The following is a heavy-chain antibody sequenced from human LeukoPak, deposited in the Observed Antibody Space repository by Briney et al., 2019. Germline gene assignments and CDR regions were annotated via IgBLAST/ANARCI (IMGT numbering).Heavy chain of an antibody. J-gene: IGHJ4*02. Sequence: GGSLRLSCAASGFTFSSYEMNWVRQAPGKGLEWVSRINSDGSSTSYADSVKGRFTISRDNAKNTLYLQMNSLRAEDTAVYYCARGSTLGYFDYWGQGTLVTVSS. CDR2: INSDGSST. V-gene: IGHV3-74*01. D-gene: IGHD2-2*01. CDR3: ARGSTLGYFDY. CDR1: GFTFSSYE.